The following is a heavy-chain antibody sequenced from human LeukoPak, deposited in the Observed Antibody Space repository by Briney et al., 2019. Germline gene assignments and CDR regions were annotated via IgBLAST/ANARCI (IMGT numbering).Heavy chain of an antibody. J-gene: IGHJ4*02. CDR3: TTRGGSFSVFNY. D-gene: IGHD1-26*01. Sequence: GGSLRLSCAASGFIFNDAWMTWVRQAPGKGLEWVGRIKSKTDGGTTDYAAPVKDRFTISRDDSRKTLDLQMNSLKTEDTAVYYCTTRGGSFSVFNYWGQGTLVTVSS. CDR1: GFIFNDAW. V-gene: IGHV3-15*01. CDR2: IKSKTDGGTT.